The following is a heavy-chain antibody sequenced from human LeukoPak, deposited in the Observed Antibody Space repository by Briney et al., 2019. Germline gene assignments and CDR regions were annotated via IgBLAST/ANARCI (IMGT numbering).Heavy chain of an antibody. CDR1: GYTFTSYD. D-gene: IGHD1-1*01. CDR2: MNPNSGNT. J-gene: IGHJ5*02. CDR3: ARLRNWNENWFDP. V-gene: IGHV1-8*01. Sequence: ASVKVSCKASGYTFTSYDINWVRQATGQGLEWMGWMNPNSGNTGYAQNFQGRVTLTRNTSISTAYMELRSLRPEDTAVYYCARLRNWNENWFDPWGQGTLVTVSS.